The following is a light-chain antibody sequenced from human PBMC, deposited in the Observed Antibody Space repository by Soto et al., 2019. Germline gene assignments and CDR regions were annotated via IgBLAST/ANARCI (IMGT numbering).Light chain of an antibody. Sequence: QSVLTQPPSASGTPGQRVTLSCSETSSTIGINTVDWYQHLPGTAPKLLIFSNNQRSSGVPDRISGSKSGTSASLAISGLQSEDAANYYCAAWDDSLSGHYVFGTGTQLTVL. V-gene: IGLV1-44*01. J-gene: IGLJ1*01. CDR3: AAWDDSLSGHYV. CDR2: SNN. CDR1: SSTIGINT.